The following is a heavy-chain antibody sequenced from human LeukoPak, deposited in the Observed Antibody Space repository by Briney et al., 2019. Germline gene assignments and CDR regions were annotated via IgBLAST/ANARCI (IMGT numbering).Heavy chain of an antibody. V-gene: IGHV1-2*02. Sequence: ASVKVSCKASGFTFTDSFMHWVRQAPGQGLEWLGWINPNSGGTNYAQKFQDRITMTRDTSTSTVYMELTSLRSDDTAVYYCARDKSPRFGYFLFTDYWGQGTLVTVSS. D-gene: IGHD3-10*01. CDR2: INPNSGGT. CDR3: ARDKSPRFGYFLFTDY. J-gene: IGHJ4*02. CDR1: GFTFTDSF.